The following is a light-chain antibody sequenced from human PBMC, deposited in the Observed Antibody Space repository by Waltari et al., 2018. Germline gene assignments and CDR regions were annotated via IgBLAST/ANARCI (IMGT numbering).Light chain of an antibody. CDR2: DVS. V-gene: IGLV2-11*01. Sequence: QSALTQPRSVYGSPGQPVTISCTGTSRDVGGCHYVSWFQQHPGKVPKLLIYDVSERPSDVPDRFSGSKSANTASLTISGLQTEDEADYYCCSFAGSYTFVFGTGTRVTVL. J-gene: IGLJ1*01. CDR1: SRDVGGCHY. CDR3: CSFAGSYTFV.